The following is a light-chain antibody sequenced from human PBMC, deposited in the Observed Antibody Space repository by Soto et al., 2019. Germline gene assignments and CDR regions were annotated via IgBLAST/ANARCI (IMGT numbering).Light chain of an antibody. CDR3: HHRSNWPPEDT. V-gene: IGKV3-11*01. Sequence: EVLLTQSPATLSFTPGESATLSCRASQPINTYLGWYQQKSGQSPRLLIYDASNRAADIPARFSASGFGTDVTLPISSLKHDDFGTYYCHHRSNWPPEDTFGQGTKLEI. CDR1: QPINTY. J-gene: IGKJ2*01. CDR2: DAS.